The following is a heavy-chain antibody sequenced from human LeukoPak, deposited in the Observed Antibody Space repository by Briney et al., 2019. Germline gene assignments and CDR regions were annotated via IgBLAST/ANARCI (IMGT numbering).Heavy chain of an antibody. Sequence: SETLSLTCTVSGGSISSSSYYWVWIRQPPGKGLEWIGKIYYSGTTYYNPSLKSRVTISVDTSKNQFSLKLSSVTAADTAVYYCARVPYYYYYMDVWGKGTTVTVSS. V-gene: IGHV4-39*07. CDR3: ARVPYYYYYMDV. J-gene: IGHJ6*03. CDR2: IYYSGTT. CDR1: GGSISSSSYY. D-gene: IGHD1-1*01.